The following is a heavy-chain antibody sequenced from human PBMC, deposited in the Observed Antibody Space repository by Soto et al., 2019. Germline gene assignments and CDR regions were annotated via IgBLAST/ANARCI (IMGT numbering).Heavy chain of an antibody. J-gene: IGHJ6*02. CDR1: GFTFSSYE. CDR2: ISSSGSTI. V-gene: IGHV3-48*03. CDR3: ARDQGVVVPAAYYYYGIDV. Sequence: GGSLRLSCAASGFTFSSYEMNWVRQAPGKGLEWVSYISSSGSTIYYADSVKGRFTISRDNAKNSLYLQMHSLRAEDTAVYYCARDQGVVVPAAYYYYGIDVWGQGTTVTVSS. D-gene: IGHD2-2*01.